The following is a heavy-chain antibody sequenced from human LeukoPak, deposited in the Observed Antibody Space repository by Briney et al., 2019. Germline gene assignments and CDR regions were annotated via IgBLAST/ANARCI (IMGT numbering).Heavy chain of an antibody. CDR1: GFTFNDYY. CDR2: IKQDGSEK. CDR3: TINSGSHP. J-gene: IGHJ5*02. D-gene: IGHD1-26*01. V-gene: IGHV3-7*01. Sequence: GGSLRLSCAASGFTFNDYYMSWIRQAPGKGLEWVANIKQDGSEKYYVDSVKGRFTISRDNAKNSLYLQMNSLRAEDTAVYYCTINSGSHPWGQGTLVTVSS.